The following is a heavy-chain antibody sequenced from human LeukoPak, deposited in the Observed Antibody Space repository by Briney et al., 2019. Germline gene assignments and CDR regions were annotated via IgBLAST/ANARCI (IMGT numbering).Heavy chain of an antibody. CDR2: ISAYNGNT. CDR1: GYTFTSYG. V-gene: IGHV1-18*01. Sequence: ASVKVSCKASGYTFTSYGISWVRQAPGQGLEWMGWISAYNGNTNYAQKLQGRVTMTTDTSTSTAYMELRSLRSDDTAVYYCARDTPPCSGGSCYRWFDPWGQGTLVTVPS. J-gene: IGHJ5*02. CDR3: ARDTPPCSGGSCYRWFDP. D-gene: IGHD2-15*01.